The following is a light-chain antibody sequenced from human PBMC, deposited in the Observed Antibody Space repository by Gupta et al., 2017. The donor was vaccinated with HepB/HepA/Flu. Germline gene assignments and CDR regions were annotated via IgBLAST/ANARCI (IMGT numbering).Light chain of an antibody. Sequence: ETVLTQSPATLSLSPVERATLSCRASQSVSGYLAWYQQKPGQAPRLLIYDASNRATDTPGRFSGSGSGTDFTLTISSLEPEDFAVYYCQQRSNRMYTFGQGTKVEIK. CDR2: DAS. CDR3: QQRSNRMYT. V-gene: IGKV3-11*01. CDR1: QSVSGY. J-gene: IGKJ2*01.